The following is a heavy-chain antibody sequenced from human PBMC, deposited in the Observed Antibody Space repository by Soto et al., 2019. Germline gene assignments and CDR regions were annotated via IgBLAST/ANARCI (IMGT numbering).Heavy chain of an antibody. CDR2: IWYDGSNK. CDR3: ASSGRHTYYYDSSGYPDY. J-gene: IGHJ4*02. V-gene: IGHV3-33*01. Sequence: PGGSLRLSCAASGFTFSSYGMHWVRQAPGKGLEWVAVIWYDGSNKYYADSVKGRFTISRDNSKNTLYLQMNSLRAEDTAVYYCASSGRHTYYYDSSGYPDYWGQGTLVTSPQ. D-gene: IGHD3-22*01. CDR1: GFTFSSYG.